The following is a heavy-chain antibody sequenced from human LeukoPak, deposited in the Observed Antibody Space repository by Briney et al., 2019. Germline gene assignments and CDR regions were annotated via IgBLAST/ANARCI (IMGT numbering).Heavy chain of an antibody. D-gene: IGHD3-3*01. J-gene: IGHJ6*03. CDR1: GGSISSSSYY. Sequence: PSETLSLTCTVSGGSISSSSYYWGWNRQPPGKGLEWIGSIYYSGSTYYNPSLKSRVTISVDTSKNQFSLELSSVTAADTAVYYCARVNTIFGVVIGDMDVWGKGTTVTVSS. CDR2: IYYSGST. CDR3: ARVNTIFGVVIGDMDV. V-gene: IGHV4-39*07.